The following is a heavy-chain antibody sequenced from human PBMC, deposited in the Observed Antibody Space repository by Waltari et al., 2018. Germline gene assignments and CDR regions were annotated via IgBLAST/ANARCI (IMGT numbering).Heavy chain of an antibody. CDR2: IDYSGTT. Sequence: QLQLQESGPGLAKPSETLSLTCAVSGASISSTSSYWGWFRQSPGKALEWIGSIDYSGTTYYRTALKSRVTLSVDTSKNQFSLQLSAVTAADTAVYYCATGGAKFGEWWCWGQGTLVNVSS. CDR1: GASISSTSSY. D-gene: IGHD3-10*01. CDR3: ATGGAKFGEWWC. V-gene: IGHV4-39*07. J-gene: IGHJ4*02.